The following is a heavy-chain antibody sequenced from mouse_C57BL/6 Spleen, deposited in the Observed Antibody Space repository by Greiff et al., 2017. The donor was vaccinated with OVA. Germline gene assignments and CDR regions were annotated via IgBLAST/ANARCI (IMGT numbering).Heavy chain of an antibody. CDR3: ARTTVVAWYFDV. CDR2: ISNGGGST. J-gene: IGHJ1*03. CDR1: GFTFSDYY. V-gene: IGHV5-12*01. D-gene: IGHD1-1*01. Sequence: EVMLVESGGGLVQPGGSLKLSCAASGFTFSDYYMYWVRQTPEKRLEWVAYISNGGGSTYYPDTVKGRFTISRDNAKNTLYLQMSRLKSEDTAMYYCARTTVVAWYFDVWGTGTTVTVSS.